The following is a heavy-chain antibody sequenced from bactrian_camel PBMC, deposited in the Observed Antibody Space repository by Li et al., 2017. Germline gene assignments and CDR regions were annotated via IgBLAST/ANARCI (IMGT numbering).Heavy chain of an antibody. Sequence: QVQLVESGGGSVQAGGSLTLSCAASGYTTRSKCMGWFRQAPGKEREEVARIDGYGTRTYADSVKGRFTISRNNAKDTLYLQLDSLRTEDTAIYYCVKGTTPTALDEYVYWGQGTQVTV. CDR1: GYTTRSKC. D-gene: IGHD7*01. CDR2: IDGYGTR. J-gene: IGHJ4*01. V-gene: IGHV3S53*01. CDR3: VKGTTPTALDEYVY.